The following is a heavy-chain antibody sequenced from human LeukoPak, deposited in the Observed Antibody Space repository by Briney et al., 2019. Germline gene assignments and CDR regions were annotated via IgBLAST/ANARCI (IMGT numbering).Heavy chain of an antibody. Sequence: SETLSLTCTVSGGSISSSSYYWGWIRPPPGKGLEWIGSIYYSGSTYYNPSLKSRVTISVDTSKNQFSLKLSSVTAADTAVYYCARQGVPAAAPFDYWGQGTLVTVSS. D-gene: IGHD2-2*01. CDR1: GGSISSSSYY. J-gene: IGHJ4*02. CDR2: IYYSGST. V-gene: IGHV4-39*01. CDR3: ARQGVPAAAPFDY.